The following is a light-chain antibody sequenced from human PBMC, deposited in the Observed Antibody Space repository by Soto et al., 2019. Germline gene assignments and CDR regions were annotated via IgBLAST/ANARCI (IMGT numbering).Light chain of an antibody. Sequence: DIQMTQSPSSLSASVGGGVTITCQAGQDISNYLNWYQQKPGKAPKLLIYDASNLETGVPSRFSGSGSGTDFTFTISSLQPEDIATYYCQQYDNLPLTFGGGTRVEIK. CDR1: QDISNY. V-gene: IGKV1-33*01. J-gene: IGKJ4*01. CDR3: QQYDNLPLT. CDR2: DAS.